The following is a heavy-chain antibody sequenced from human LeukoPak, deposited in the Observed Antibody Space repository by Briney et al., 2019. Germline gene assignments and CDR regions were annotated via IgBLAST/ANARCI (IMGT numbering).Heavy chain of an antibody. V-gene: IGHV4-34*01. Sequence: SETLALTCAVYGGSLSGHYWSWIRQSPGKGLEWIGDIHHDGRTKYSPSLKSRVSILLDTSKNEVSLRLTPVTAADTALYFCAREPVPQDYGDTVNAYDLWGKGTMVIVSS. J-gene: IGHJ3*01. CDR2: IHHDGRT. CDR1: GGSLSGHY. CDR3: AREPVPQDYGDTVNAYDL. D-gene: IGHD4-17*01.